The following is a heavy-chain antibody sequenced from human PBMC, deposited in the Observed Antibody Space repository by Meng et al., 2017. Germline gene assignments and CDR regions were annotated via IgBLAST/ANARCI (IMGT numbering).Heavy chain of an antibody. D-gene: IGHD2-15*01. CDR2: IIPIFGTA. J-gene: IGHJ6*02. CDR1: GGTFSSYA. CDR3: ARSSPPPVDIVVVVAATLLYYGMDV. Sequence: SVKVSCKASGGTFSSYAISWVRQAPGQGLEWMGWIIPIFGTANYAQKFQGRVTITADESTSTAYMELSSLRSEDTAVYYCARSSPPPVDIVVVVAATLLYYGMDVWGQGTTVTVSS. V-gene: IGHV1-69*13.